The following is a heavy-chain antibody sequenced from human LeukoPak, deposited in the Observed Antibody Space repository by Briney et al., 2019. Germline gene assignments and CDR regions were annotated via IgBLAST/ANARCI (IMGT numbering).Heavy chain of an antibody. CDR2: IYSSGTT. CDR1: GFIVSTNY. J-gene: IGHJ3*02. Sequence: GGSLRLSCAASGFIVSTNYMSWVRQAPGRGLEWVSLIYSSGTTYYADSVKGRFTISRDNAKNSLYLQMNSLRAEDTAVYYCARIYDSSGSDAFDIWGQGTMVTVSS. D-gene: IGHD3-22*01. CDR3: ARIYDSSGSDAFDI. V-gene: IGHV3-66*01.